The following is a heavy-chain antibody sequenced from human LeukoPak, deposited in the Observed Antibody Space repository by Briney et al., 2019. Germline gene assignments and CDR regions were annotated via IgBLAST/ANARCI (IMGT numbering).Heavy chain of an antibody. CDR2: IYYSGST. V-gene: IGHV4-39*02. CDR1: GGSISSITNY. D-gene: IGHD2-21*01. CDR3: ARASTYCGGDCYQADY. J-gene: IGHJ4*02. Sequence: SETLSLTCTVSGGSISSITNYWGWIRQPPGKGLEWIGSIYYSGSTYNNPSLKSRVTMSVDTSKKQFSLKLSSVTAADTAVYYCARASTYCGGDCYQADYWGQGTLVTVSS.